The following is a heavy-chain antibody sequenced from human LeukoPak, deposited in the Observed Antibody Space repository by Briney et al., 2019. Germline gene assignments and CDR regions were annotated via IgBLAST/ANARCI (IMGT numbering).Heavy chain of an antibody. CDR1: GGSISSYY. V-gene: IGHV4-59*01. J-gene: IGHJ6*03. CDR3: ARGPDSYYYYMDV. CDR2: IYYTGST. Sequence: PSETLSLTCTVSGGSISSYYWSWIRQPPGKGLESIGYIYYTGSTNYNPSLKSRVTISVDTSKNQFSLTLSSVTAADTAVYYCARGPDSYYYYMDVWGKGTTVTVSS.